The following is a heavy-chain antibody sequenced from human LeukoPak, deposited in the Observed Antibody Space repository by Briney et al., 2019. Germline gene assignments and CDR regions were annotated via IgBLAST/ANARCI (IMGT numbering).Heavy chain of an antibody. CDR2: IIPIFGTA. J-gene: IGHJ5*02. CDR3: ARDNLLVGATNWFDP. CDR1: GGTFSSYA. D-gene: IGHD1-26*01. Sequence: SVKVSCKASGGTFSSYAISWVRQAPGQGLEWMGGIIPIFGTANYAQKFQGRVTITTDESTSTAYMEPSSLRSEDTAVYYCARDNLLVGATNWFDPWGQGTLVTVSS. V-gene: IGHV1-69*05.